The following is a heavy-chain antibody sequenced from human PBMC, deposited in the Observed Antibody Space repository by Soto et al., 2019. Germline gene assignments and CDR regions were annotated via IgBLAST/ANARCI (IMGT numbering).Heavy chain of an antibody. CDR3: AKELVNSGWTYFDC. Sequence: GGSLRLSCAASGFTFNTYAMSWVRQAPGKGLEWVSAISDSGGRTYYADSVKGRFTISRDNSKNTLYLQINSLRAEDTAVYFCAKELVNSGWTYFDCWGQGTLVTVSS. J-gene: IGHJ4*02. CDR1: GFTFNTYA. CDR2: ISDSGGRT. V-gene: IGHV3-23*01. D-gene: IGHD6-19*01.